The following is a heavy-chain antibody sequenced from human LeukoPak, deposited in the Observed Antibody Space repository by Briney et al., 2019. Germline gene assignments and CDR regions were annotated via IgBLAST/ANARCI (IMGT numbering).Heavy chain of an antibody. D-gene: IGHD3-22*01. CDR2: INSDGSST. CDR3: LYEEYYYDSSGYYYDY. CDR1: GFTFSSYW. J-gene: IGHJ4*02. Sequence: QPGGSLRLSCAASGFTFSSYWMHWVRQAPGKGLVWVSRINSDGSSTSYADSVKGRFTISRDNAKNTLYLQMNSLRAEDTAVYYCLYEEYYYDSSGYYYDYWGQGTLVTVSS. V-gene: IGHV3-74*01.